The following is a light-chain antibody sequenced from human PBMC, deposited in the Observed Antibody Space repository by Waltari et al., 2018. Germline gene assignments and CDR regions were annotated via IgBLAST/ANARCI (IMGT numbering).Light chain of an antibody. CDR2: WGS. CDR1: QSLLHSNGHNY. Sequence: VLTQSPLSLPVIPGEPASISCRSNQSLLHSNGHNYLDWYRQRPGQSPQLLIDWGSLRDSGVPYRFSGSGSGTEFTLKISRVESEDFGVYYCMQALEPPWAFGQGTTVNIK. CDR3: MQALEPPWA. V-gene: IGKV2-28*01. J-gene: IGKJ1*01.